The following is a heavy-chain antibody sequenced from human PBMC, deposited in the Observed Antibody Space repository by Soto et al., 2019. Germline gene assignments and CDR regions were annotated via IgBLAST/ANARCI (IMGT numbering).Heavy chain of an antibody. CDR3: AREGAATANYGMDV. Sequence: GASVKVSCKASGYTFTDYYIHWVRQAPGQGLEWMGWVNPNSGGTNYAQKFQGWVTMTRDTSISTVYMELSSLKSDDMAVYYCAREGAATANYGMDVWGQGTKVTVSS. V-gene: IGHV1-2*04. D-gene: IGHD2-15*01. CDR1: GYTFTDYY. CDR2: VNPNSGGT. J-gene: IGHJ6*02.